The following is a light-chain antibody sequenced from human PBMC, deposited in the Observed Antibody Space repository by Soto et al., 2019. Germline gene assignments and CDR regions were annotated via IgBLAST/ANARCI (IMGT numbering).Light chain of an antibody. CDR3: SSYTSSSTLV. Sequence: QSALTQPASVSGSLGQSITISCTGTSSDLGGYNYVSWYQHHPGKAPKLMIFDVSSRPSEISNRFSGSKSGNMAYLTISGLQAEDEADYYCSSYTSSSTLVFGGGTKVTVL. CDR1: SSDLGGYNY. V-gene: IGLV2-14*01. J-gene: IGLJ2*01. CDR2: DVS.